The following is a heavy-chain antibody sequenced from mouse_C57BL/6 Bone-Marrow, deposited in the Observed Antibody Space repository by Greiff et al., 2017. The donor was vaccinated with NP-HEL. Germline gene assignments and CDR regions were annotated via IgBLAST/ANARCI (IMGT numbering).Heavy chain of an antibody. Sequence: VQLQQPGAELVMPGASVKLSCKASGYTFTSYWMHWVKQRPGQGLEWIGEIDPSDSYTNYNQKFKSKSTLTVDKSSSTAYMQLSSLTSEDSAVYYCARCYYAMDYWGQGTSVTVSS. CDR3: ARCYYAMDY. CDR2: IDPSDSYT. J-gene: IGHJ4*01. V-gene: IGHV1-69*01. CDR1: GYTFTSYW.